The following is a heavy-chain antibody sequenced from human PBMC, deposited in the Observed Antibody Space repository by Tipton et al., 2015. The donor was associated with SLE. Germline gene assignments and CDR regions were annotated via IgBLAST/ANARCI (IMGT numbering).Heavy chain of an antibody. D-gene: IGHD5-18*01. Sequence: TLSLTCAVYGESFSGYYWSWIRQPPGKGLEWIGHIYYGGTIYYNPSLKSRVTMSIDTSKNQFSLKLSSVTDVDTAVYYCARTAGRSVKLWYFDLWGRGTLVTVSS. CDR2: IYYGGTI. J-gene: IGHJ2*01. CDR1: GESFSGYY. CDR3: ARTAGRSVKLWYFDL. V-gene: IGHV4-34*01.